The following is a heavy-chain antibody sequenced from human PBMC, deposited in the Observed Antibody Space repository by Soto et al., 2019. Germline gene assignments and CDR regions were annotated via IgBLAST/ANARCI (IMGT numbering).Heavy chain of an antibody. CDR2: VSSDGSEQ. J-gene: IGHJ4*02. D-gene: IGHD3-10*01. Sequence: ESGGGVVQPGRSLRLSCAASGFTFSYYYMHWVRQAPGKGLEWVAFVSSDGSEQYYADSVKGRFTISRDNSKNTVYLQMNSLRPEDTAVYYCAKGPSHGAFDNWGQGTLVTVSS. CDR1: GFTFSYYY. V-gene: IGHV3-30*18. CDR3: AKGPSHGAFDN.